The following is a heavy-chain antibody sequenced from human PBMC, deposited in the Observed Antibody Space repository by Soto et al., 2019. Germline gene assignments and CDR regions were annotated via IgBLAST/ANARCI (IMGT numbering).Heavy chain of an antibody. Sequence: GGSLRLSCAASGFTFTDFYVTWIRQAPGKGLEWLSFISTHDITYYADSVKGRFTISRDNAKKSGYLQMNSLRADDTAVYYCARFASGNYKLFDSWGQGTLVTVSS. CDR1: GFTFTDFY. CDR3: ARFASGNYKLFDS. CDR2: ISTHDIT. J-gene: IGHJ4*02. D-gene: IGHD3-10*01. V-gene: IGHV3-11*01.